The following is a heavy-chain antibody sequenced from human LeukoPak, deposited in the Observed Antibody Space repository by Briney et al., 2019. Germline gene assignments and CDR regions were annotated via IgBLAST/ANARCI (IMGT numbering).Heavy chain of an antibody. V-gene: IGHV1-2*02. Sequence: GASVKVSCKASGYTFTGYYMHWVRQAPGQGLEWMGWINPNSGGTYYAQKFQGRVTMTSDTSISTAYMELSRLRSDNTAVYYCARGRALRGHYYYYYMDVWGKGTTVTISS. CDR2: INPNSGGT. J-gene: IGHJ6*03. CDR1: GYTFTGYY. CDR3: ARGRALRGHYYYYYMDV. D-gene: IGHD4-17*01.